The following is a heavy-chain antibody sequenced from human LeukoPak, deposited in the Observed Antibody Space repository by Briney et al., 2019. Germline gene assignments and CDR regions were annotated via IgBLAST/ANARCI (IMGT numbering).Heavy chain of an antibody. J-gene: IGHJ4*02. CDR2: IRSKAYGGTT. D-gene: IGHD3-22*01. V-gene: IGHV3-49*04. Sequence: GGSLRLSYTGSGFTFGDYAMSWVRQAPGKGLEWVGFIRSKAYGGTTEYAASVKGRFTISRDDSKSIAYLQMNSLKTEDTAVYYCTRSTPYYYDSSGYYQNFVYWGQGTLVTVSS. CDR1: GFTFGDYA. CDR3: TRSTPYYYDSSGYYQNFVY.